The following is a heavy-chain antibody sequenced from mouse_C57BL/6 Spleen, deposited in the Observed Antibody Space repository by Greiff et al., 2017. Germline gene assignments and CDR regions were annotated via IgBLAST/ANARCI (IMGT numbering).Heavy chain of an antibody. V-gene: IGHV1-52*01. J-gene: IGHJ2*01. CDR1: GYTFTSYW. CDR2: IDPSDSET. CDR3: ARDGYYGPDY. Sequence: QVQLKQPGAELVRPGSSVKLSCKASGYTFTSYWMHWVKQRPIQGLEWIGNIDPSDSETHYNQKFKDKATLTVDKSSSTAYMQLSSLTSEDSAVYYCARDGYYGPDYWGQGTTLTVSS. D-gene: IGHD1-2*01.